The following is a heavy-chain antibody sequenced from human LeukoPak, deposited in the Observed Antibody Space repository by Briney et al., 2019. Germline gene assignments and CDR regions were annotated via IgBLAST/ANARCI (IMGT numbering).Heavy chain of an antibody. CDR2: IYYSGST. CDR1: GGSISSYY. CDR3: ARGVYSGYDFDY. J-gene: IGHJ4*02. V-gene: IGHV4-59*01. D-gene: IGHD5-12*01. Sequence: SETLSLTCTVSGGSISSYYWSWIRQPPGKGLEWIGYIYYSGSTNYNPSLKGRVTISVDTSKNQFSLKLSSVTAADTAVYYCARGVYSGYDFDYWGQGTLVTVSS.